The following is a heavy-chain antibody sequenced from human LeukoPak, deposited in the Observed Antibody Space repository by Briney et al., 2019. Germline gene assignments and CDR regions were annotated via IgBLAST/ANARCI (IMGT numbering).Heavy chain of an antibody. D-gene: IGHD5-18*01. Sequence: ASVKVSCKASGYTFTSYGISWVRQAPGQGLEWMGCINPNSNGTKYAQKFQGRVTMTRDTSITTAYLELSRLRSDDTAVYHCARGSKYTYVFDYWGQGTLVTVSS. CDR3: ARGSKYTYVFDY. CDR1: GYTFTSYG. CDR2: INPNSNGT. V-gene: IGHV1-2*02. J-gene: IGHJ4*02.